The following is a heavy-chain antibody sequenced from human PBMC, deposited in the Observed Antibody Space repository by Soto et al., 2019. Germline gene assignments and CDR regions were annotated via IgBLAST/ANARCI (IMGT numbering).Heavy chain of an antibody. Sequence: QLVQSGAEVKKPGASVRVSCKTSGPTFIAYYIHWVRQAPGQGLEWMGWIDPKSGGTTYEQKFLGRVTMTRDTSINTAYMDLNRLTSDDTAVYYCVRLSVAVQEWGQGTLITVSS. CDR1: GPTFIAYY. J-gene: IGHJ4*02. V-gene: IGHV1-2*02. CDR2: IDPKSGGT. D-gene: IGHD5-12*01. CDR3: VRLSVAVQE.